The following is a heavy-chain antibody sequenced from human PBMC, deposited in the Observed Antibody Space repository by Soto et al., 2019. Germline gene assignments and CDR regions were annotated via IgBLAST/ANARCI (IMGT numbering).Heavy chain of an antibody. D-gene: IGHD3-9*01. Sequence: GGSLRLSCAASGFTFSSYGMHWVRQAPGKGLEWVAVIWYDGSNKYYADSVKGRFTISRDNSKNTLYLQMNSLRAEDTAVYYCARAVRYFDWWFDYWGQGTLVTVSS. CDR3: ARAVRYFDWWFDY. CDR2: IWYDGSNK. V-gene: IGHV3-33*01. CDR1: GFTFSSYG. J-gene: IGHJ4*02.